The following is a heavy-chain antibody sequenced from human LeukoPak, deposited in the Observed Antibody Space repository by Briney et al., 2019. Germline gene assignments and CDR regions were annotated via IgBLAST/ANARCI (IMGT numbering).Heavy chain of an antibody. J-gene: IGHJ2*01. CDR1: GGSISSYY. CDR2: IYYSGST. D-gene: IGHD2-15*01. Sequence: SETLSLTCTVSGGSISSYYWSRIRQPPGKGPEWIGYIYYSGSTNYNPSLKSRVTISVDTSKNRFSLKLSSVTAADTAVYYCARGPREDIVVVVAAGHWYFDLWGRGTLVTVSS. V-gene: IGHV4-59*01. CDR3: ARGPREDIVVVVAAGHWYFDL.